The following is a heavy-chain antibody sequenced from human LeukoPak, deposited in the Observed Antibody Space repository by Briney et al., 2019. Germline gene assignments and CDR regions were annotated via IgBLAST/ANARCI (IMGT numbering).Heavy chain of an antibody. CDR2: IIPIFGTA. V-gene: IGHV1-69*13. CDR1: GGTFSSYA. Sequence: ASVKASCKASGGTFSSYAISWVRQAPGQGLEWMGGIIPIFGTANYAQKFQGRVTITADESTSTAYMELSSLRSEDTAVYYRARVELWFGESLSESWFDPWGQGTLVTVSS. CDR3: ARVELWFGESLSESWFDP. J-gene: IGHJ5*02. D-gene: IGHD3-10*01.